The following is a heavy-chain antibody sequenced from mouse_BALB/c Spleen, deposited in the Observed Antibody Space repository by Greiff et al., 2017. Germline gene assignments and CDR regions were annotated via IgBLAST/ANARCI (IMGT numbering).Heavy chain of an antibody. CDR1: GYSITSGYY. Sequence: EVKLMESGPGLVQPSQSLSLTCSVTGYSITSGYYWNWIRQFPGNKLEWMGYISYDGSNNYNPSLKNRISITRDTSKNQFFLKLKSVTTEDTATYYCARDGLYYFDYWGQGTTLTVSS. CDR3: ARDGLYYFDY. CDR2: ISYDGSN. J-gene: IGHJ2*01. V-gene: IGHV3-6*02. D-gene: IGHD6-1*01.